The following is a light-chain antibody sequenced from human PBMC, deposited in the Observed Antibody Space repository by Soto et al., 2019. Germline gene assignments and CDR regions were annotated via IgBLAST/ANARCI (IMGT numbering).Light chain of an antibody. J-gene: IGKJ4*01. Sequence: ERVLTQSPDTLSLSPGETATLSCRASQSLDIYLAWYQQKPGQAPRLLVYDASNRAIGIPPRFSGSGSGTDFTLCICGLEPEDFAVYYCQRRTVFAFGGGTKVELK. CDR3: QRRTVFA. CDR2: DAS. CDR1: QSLDIY. V-gene: IGKV3-11*01.